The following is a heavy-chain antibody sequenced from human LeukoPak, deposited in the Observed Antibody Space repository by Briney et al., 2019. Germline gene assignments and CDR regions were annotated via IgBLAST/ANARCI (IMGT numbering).Heavy chain of an antibody. J-gene: IGHJ4*02. V-gene: IGHV3-23*01. CDR2: ISGSGGST. CDR1: GFTFSSYA. Sequence: GGSLRLSCAASGFTFSSYAMSWVRQAPGKGLEWVSGISGSGGSTYYADSVKGRFTISRDNSKNTLHLPMNSLRADDAAVYYGARAVSPTDCSNLRCYFCDNWGQGTLVTVPS. CDR3: ARAVSPTDCSNLRCYFCDN. D-gene: IGHD2-2*01.